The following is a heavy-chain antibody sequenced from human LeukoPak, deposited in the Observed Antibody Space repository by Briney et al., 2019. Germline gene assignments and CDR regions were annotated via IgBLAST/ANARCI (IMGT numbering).Heavy chain of an antibody. D-gene: IGHD3-3*01. J-gene: IGHJ4*02. Sequence: GGSLRLSCAASGFTYSSYAMSWVRQAPGKGLEWVSAISGSGGSTYYADSVKGRFTISRDNSKNTLYLQMNSLRAEDTAVYYCAKHLDFWSGYYDYWGQGTLVTVSS. CDR2: ISGSGGST. V-gene: IGHV3-23*01. CDR1: GFTYSSYA. CDR3: AKHLDFWSGYYDY.